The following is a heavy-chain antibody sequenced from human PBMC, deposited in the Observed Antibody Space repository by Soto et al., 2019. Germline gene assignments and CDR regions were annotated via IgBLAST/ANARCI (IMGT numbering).Heavy chain of an antibody. Sequence: ASVKVSCKASGGTFSSYTISWVRQAPGQGLEWMGRIIPILGIANYAQKFQGRVTITADKSTSTAYMELSSLRSEDTAVYYCARLWDSSGWPQYFQHCGQRTLVPVSA. D-gene: IGHD6-19*01. CDR3: ARLWDSSGWPQYFQH. J-gene: IGHJ1*01. V-gene: IGHV1-69*02. CDR1: GGTFSSYT. CDR2: IIPILGIA.